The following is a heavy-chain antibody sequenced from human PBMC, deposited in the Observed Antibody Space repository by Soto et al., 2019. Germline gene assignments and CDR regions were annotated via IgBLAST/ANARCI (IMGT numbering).Heavy chain of an antibody. CDR3: ARGPGLLLWFGELSPDFDY. V-gene: IGHV4-34*01. Sequence: QVQLQQWGAGLLKPSETLSLTCAVYGGSFSGYYWSWIRQPPGKGLEWIGEINHSGSTNYNPSLRSRVTLSVDTSKNQFSLKLSSVTAADTALYYCARGPGLLLWFGELSPDFDYWGQGTLVTVSS. J-gene: IGHJ4*02. CDR1: GGSFSGYY. CDR2: INHSGST. D-gene: IGHD3-10*01.